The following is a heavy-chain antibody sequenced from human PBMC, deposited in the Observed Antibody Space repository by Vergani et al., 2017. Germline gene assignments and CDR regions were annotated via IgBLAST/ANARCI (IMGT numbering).Heavy chain of an antibody. V-gene: IGHV3-30*18. CDR2: ISYDGSNK. CDR1: GFTFSSYG. D-gene: IGHD3-3*01. CDR3: EKTISGIARSGFDY. Sequence: VQLVESGGGVVQPGRSLRLSCAASGFTFSSYGMHWVRQAPGTGLEWVAVISYDGSNKYYADSVKGRVTLSRDNSKNTLYLQMNSLRAEDTAVYYCEKTISGIARSGFDYWGQGTLVTVSS. J-gene: IGHJ4*02.